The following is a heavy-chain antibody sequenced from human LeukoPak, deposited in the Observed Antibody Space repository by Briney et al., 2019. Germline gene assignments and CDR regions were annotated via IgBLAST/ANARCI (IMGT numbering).Heavy chain of an antibody. CDR3: ARAVVANSYDYYGVDV. Sequence: SQTLSLTCAISGDTVSSNRASWNWIRQSPSRGLEWLGRTYYRSKWYNDYAVSVKSRITISPDTSKNQFSLLLNSVTPEDTAVYYCARAVVANSYDYYGVDVWGEGTTVTVSS. D-gene: IGHD2-15*01. CDR2: TYYRSKWYN. J-gene: IGHJ6*04. V-gene: IGHV6-1*01. CDR1: GDTVSSNRAS.